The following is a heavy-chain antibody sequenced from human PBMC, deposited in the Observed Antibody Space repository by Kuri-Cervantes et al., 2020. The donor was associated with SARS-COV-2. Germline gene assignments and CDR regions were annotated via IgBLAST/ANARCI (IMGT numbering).Heavy chain of an antibody. V-gene: IGHV3-11*04. Sequence: GESLKISFAASGFTFSDYYMSWIRQAPGKGLEWVTYISSSGSTIYYADSVKGRFTISRDNAKNSLYLQMNSLRAEDTAVYYCARRHDTSLIYYYMDVWGKGTTVTVSS. D-gene: IGHD3-9*01. J-gene: IGHJ6*03. CDR2: ISSSGSTI. CDR1: GFTFSDYY. CDR3: ARRHDTSLIYYYMDV.